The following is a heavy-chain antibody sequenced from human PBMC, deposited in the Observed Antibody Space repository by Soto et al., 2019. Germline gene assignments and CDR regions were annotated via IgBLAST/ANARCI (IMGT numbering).Heavy chain of an antibody. CDR1: GYNFTNCA. D-gene: IGHD4-17*01. CDR2: IKGGTGNT. J-gene: IGHJ3*02. CDR3: ARGAGRSPVTRAFDI. V-gene: IGHV1-3*01. Sequence: QVQLLQSAAELKMPGASLNLSCKTSGYNFTNCAVHWLRQAPGQRLEWLGWIKGGTGNTRFSERFQDRVTLTRDTSASTVYMELTGLKSEVTAIYYCARGAGRSPVTRAFDIWGQGTVVTVSS.